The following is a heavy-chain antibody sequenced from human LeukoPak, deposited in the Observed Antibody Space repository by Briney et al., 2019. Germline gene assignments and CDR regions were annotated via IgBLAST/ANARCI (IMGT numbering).Heavy chain of an antibody. Sequence: PGGSLRLSCAASGFTFPSYAMNWVRQAPGKGLVWVSGIGAGGGRTKIADCVKGRFTISRDNSKNTLFLQMDSLRPDDTAIYYCARADGDHLFYYYMDVWGKGTTVTVSS. CDR2: IGAGGGRT. J-gene: IGHJ6*03. CDR3: ARADGDHLFYYYMDV. D-gene: IGHD1-14*01. V-gene: IGHV3-23*01. CDR1: GFTFPSYA.